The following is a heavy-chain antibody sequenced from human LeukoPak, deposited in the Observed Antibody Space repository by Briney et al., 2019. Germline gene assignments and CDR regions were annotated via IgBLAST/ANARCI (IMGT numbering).Heavy chain of an antibody. CDR2: ISSSGSTI. CDR3: ARVPSYYYYYYMDV. CDR1: GFTFSSYE. Sequence: PGGSLRLSCAASGFTFSSYEMNWVRQAPGKGLEWVSYISSSGSTIYYADSVKGRFTISRDNAKNSLYLQMNSLRVEDTASYYCARVPSYYYYYYMDVWGKGTTVTVSS. J-gene: IGHJ6*03. V-gene: IGHV3-48*03.